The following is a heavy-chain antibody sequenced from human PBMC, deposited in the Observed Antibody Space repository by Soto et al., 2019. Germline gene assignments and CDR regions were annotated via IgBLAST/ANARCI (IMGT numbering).Heavy chain of an antibody. V-gene: IGHV3-30*18. J-gene: IGHJ6*02. CDR2: ISYDGSNK. CDR1: GFTFSSYG. D-gene: IGHD1-26*01. Sequence: QVQLVESGGGVVQPGRSLRLSCAASGFTFSSYGMHWVRQASGKGLEWVAVISYDGSNKYYADSVKGRFTISRDNSKNTLYLQMNSLRAEDTAVYYCAKVGAGYYYYYGMDVWGQGTTVTVSS. CDR3: AKVGAGYYYYYGMDV.